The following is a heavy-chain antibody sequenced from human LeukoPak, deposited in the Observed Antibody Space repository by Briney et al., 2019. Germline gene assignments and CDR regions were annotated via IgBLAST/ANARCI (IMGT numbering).Heavy chain of an antibody. CDR1: GFTLSSYE. CDR3: ARDHRAWFGELFFDY. J-gene: IGHJ4*02. V-gene: IGHV3-48*03. D-gene: IGHD3-10*01. Sequence: GGSLRLSCAASGFTLSSYEMNWVRQAPGKGLEWVSYISSSGSTIYYADSVKGRFTISRDNAKNSLYLQMNSLRAEDTAVYYCARDHRAWFGELFFDYWGQGTLVTVSS. CDR2: ISSSGSTI.